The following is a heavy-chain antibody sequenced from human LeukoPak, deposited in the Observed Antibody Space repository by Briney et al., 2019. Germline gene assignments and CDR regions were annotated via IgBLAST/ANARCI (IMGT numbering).Heavy chain of an antibody. Sequence: PSETLSLTCTVSRGSISNYYWSWIRQPAGKGLEWTGRIYTSGSTNYNPSLKSRVTISVDTSKNQFSLKLSSVTAADTAVYYCARERDSDIVVVPAAILWERAFDYWGQGTLVTVSS. J-gene: IGHJ4*02. D-gene: IGHD2-2*02. V-gene: IGHV4-4*07. CDR3: ARERDSDIVVVPAAILWERAFDY. CDR1: RGSISNYY. CDR2: IYTSGST.